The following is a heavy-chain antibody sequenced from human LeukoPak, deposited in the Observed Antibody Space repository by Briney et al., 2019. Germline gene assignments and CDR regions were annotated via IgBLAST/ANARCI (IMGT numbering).Heavy chain of an antibody. CDR2: ISAYNGNT. J-gene: IGHJ4*02. D-gene: IGHD3-22*01. CDR1: GYTFTSYG. V-gene: IGHV1-18*01. CDR3: AREGLDYYDSSGYMY. Sequence: ASVKVSCKASGYTFTSYGISWVRQAPGQGLEWMGWISAYNGNTNYARKLQGRVTMTTDTSTSTAYMELRSLRSDDTAVYYCAREGLDYYDSSGYMYWGQGTLVTVSS.